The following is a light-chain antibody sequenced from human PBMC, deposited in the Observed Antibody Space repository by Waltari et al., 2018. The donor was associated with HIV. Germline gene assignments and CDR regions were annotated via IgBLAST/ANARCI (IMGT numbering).Light chain of an antibody. V-gene: IGKV3-11*01. CDR3: QQRSNWPPGYP. Sequence: EIVLTQSPATLSLSPGERATLSCRASQSVSSYLAWYQQKPGQAPRLLIYDASNRATGIPARFGGGGLGKDFILTIGSLELKVFAVYYCQQRSNWPPGYPFGQGPSWRSN. CDR1: QSVSSY. CDR2: DAS. J-gene: IGKJ2*01.